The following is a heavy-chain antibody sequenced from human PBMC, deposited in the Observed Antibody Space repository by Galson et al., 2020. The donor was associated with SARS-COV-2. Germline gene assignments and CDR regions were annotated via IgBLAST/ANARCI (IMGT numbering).Heavy chain of an antibody. J-gene: IGHJ5*02. Sequence: SETLCLTCAVSGGSISSSNWWSWVRQPAGKGLEWIGEIYHSGNTNYNPSLKSRVTISIDTSKNQFSLELYSVTAADTAVYYCAHLGAARLYNWFDPWGQGTLVTISS. D-gene: IGHD6-6*01. CDR1: GGSISSSNW. CDR3: AHLGAARLYNWFDP. V-gene: IGHV4-4*02. CDR2: IYHSGNT.